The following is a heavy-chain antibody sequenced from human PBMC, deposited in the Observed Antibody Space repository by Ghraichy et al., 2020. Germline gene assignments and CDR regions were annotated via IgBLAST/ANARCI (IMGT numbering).Heavy chain of an antibody. Sequence: GGSLRLSCAASGFTFSSYGMHWVRQAPGKGLEWVAVIWYDGSNKYYADSVKGRFTISRANSKNTLYLQMNSLRAEDTAVYYCARGTESRVFDPWGQGTLVVVTS. D-gene: IGHD3-10*01. J-gene: IGHJ5*02. CDR2: IWYDGSNK. V-gene: IGHV3-33*01. CDR1: GFTFSSYG. CDR3: ARGTESRVFDP.